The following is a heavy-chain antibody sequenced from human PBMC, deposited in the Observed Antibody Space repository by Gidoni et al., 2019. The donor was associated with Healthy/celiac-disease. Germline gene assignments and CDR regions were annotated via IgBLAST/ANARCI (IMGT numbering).Heavy chain of an antibody. V-gene: IGHV4-61*02. CDR3: ARGGYSSSWYIEAWFDP. D-gene: IGHD6-13*01. Sequence: QVQLQESGPGLVKPSQTLSLTCTVSGGSISSGSYYWSWIRQPAGKGLEWIGRIYTSGSTNYNPSLKSRVTISVDTSKNQFSLKLSSVTAADTAVYYCARGGYSSSWYIEAWFDPWGQGTLVTVSS. J-gene: IGHJ5*02. CDR2: IYTSGST. CDR1: GGSISSGSYY.